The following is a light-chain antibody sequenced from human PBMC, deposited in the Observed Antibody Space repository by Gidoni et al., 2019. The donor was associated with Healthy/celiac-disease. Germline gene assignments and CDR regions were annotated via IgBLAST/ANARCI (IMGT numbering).Light chain of an antibody. CDR3: QQRSNWPPT. Sequence: ELVLTQSPATLFLSPGERATLSCRASQSVSSYLAWYQQKPGQAPRLLIYDASNRATGIPARFSGSGSGTDFTLTISSLEPEDFAVYYCQQRSNWPPTFGGGTKVEIK. V-gene: IGKV3-11*01. CDR2: DAS. CDR1: QSVSSY. J-gene: IGKJ4*01.